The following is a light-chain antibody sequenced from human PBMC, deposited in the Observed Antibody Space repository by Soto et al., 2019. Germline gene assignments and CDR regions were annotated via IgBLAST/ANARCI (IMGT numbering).Light chain of an antibody. CDR1: SSDVGDYNY. V-gene: IGLV2-14*01. CDR3: SSYTSSITLVV. CDR2: DVS. Sequence: QSALTQPASVSGSPGQSITISCTGTSSDVGDYNYVSWYQQHPGKAPKLMIYDVSNRPSGVSNRFSGSKSGNTASLTISGLQAEDEADYYCSSYTSSITLVVFGGGTKLTVL. J-gene: IGLJ2*01.